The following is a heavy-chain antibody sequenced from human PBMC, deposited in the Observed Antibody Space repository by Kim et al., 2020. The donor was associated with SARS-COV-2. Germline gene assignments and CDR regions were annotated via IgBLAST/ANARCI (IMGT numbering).Heavy chain of an antibody. Sequence: GGSLRLSCAASGFTFNSYAMSWVRQAPGKGLEWVSGFRDSGGSTKYAESVKGRFSISRDNSKNTLYLQMDNLRAEDTAVYYCAKVTSGSSGWFEYFQHWGQGTLVTVSS. D-gene: IGHD6-19*01. CDR3: AKVTSGSSGWFEYFQH. CDR2: FRDSGGST. J-gene: IGHJ1*01. V-gene: IGHV3-23*01. CDR1: GFTFNSYA.